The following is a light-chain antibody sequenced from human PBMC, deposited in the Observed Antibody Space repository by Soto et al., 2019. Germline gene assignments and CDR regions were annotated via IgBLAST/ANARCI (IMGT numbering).Light chain of an antibody. CDR3: QQYASSGT. Sequence: EIVLTQSPVTLSLSRGQRSTLSCRASQSVSNNYLAWYQQKPGQAPRLLIYGASNRATGIPDRFSGSGSGTDFTLTISRLETEDFAVYYCQQYASSGTFGQGTKVDI. CDR2: GAS. CDR1: QSVSNNY. J-gene: IGKJ1*01. V-gene: IGKV3-20*01.